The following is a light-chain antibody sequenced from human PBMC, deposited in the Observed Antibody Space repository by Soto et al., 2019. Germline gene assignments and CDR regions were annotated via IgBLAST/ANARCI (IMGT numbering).Light chain of an antibody. CDR1: QSVSSN. Sequence: EIVMTQSPATLSVSPGERATLSCRASQSVSSNLAWYQQKPGQDPRLLIYGTSSRATGVPARFSGSGSGTEFTLTIISLQSEDFAVYYCQQYNSWPAFTFGPGTKVDIK. CDR3: QQYNSWPAFT. CDR2: GTS. V-gene: IGKV3-15*01. J-gene: IGKJ3*01.